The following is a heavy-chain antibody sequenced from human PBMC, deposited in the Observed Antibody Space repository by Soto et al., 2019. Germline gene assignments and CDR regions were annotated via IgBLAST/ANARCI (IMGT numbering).Heavy chain of an antibody. CDR3: AHSHYGDYCSYYCVGMDV. J-gene: IGHJ6*02. V-gene: IGHV2-5*01. CDR2: IYWNDDK. CDR1: GFSLSTSGVG. D-gene: IGHD4-17*01. Sequence: QITLKESGPTLVKPTQTLTLTCTFSGFSLSTSGVGVGWIRQPPGKALEWLALIYWNDDKRYSPSLKSRLTITKDTSKNQVVLTMTNVDPVDTATYYCAHSHYGDYCSYYCVGMDVWGQGTSVTVSS.